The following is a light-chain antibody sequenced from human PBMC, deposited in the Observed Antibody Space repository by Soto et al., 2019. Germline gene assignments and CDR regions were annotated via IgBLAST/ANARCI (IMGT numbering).Light chain of an antibody. V-gene: IGKV1-39*01. CDR1: QSINTY. Sequence: DIQMTQSPSSLSASVGDRVTITCRASQSINTYLNWYQQKPGKAPKFLIYAASSLQSGVPSRFSGSGSGTDFPLTISSLQREDFATYSCQQSSSTPYTFGRGTKVEIK. J-gene: IGKJ2*01. CDR3: QQSSSTPYT. CDR2: AAS.